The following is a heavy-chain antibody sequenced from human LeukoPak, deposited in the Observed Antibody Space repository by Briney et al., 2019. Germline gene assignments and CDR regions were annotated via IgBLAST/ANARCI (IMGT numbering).Heavy chain of an antibody. V-gene: IGHV4-34*01. CDR2: INHSGST. D-gene: IGHD2-15*01. CDR1: GGSFSGYY. Sequence: SETLSLTCAVYGGSFSGYYWSWIRQPPGKGLEWIGEINHSGSTNYNPSLKSRVTISVDTSKNQFSLKLSSVTAADTAVYYCASHRWWAPFDIWGQGTMITVSS. J-gene: IGHJ3*02. CDR3: ASHRWWAPFDI.